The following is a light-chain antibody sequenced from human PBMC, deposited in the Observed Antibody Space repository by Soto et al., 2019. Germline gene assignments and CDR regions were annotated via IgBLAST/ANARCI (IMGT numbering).Light chain of an antibody. V-gene: IGLV1-40*01. Sequence: QSVLTQPPSVSGAPGQRVTISCTGSSSNIGAGYDVHWYQQLPGTAPKLLIYANSNRPSGVPDRFSGSKSGTSASLAITELQAEDEADYYCQSYDSSLSGVVFGGGTQLTVL. CDR2: ANS. CDR1: SSNIGAGYD. J-gene: IGLJ2*01. CDR3: QSYDSSLSGVV.